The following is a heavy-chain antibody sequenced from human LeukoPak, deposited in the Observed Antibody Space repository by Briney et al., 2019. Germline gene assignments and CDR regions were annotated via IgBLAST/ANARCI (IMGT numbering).Heavy chain of an antibody. CDR3: AFNIAAASGFDY. J-gene: IGHJ4*02. D-gene: IGHD6-13*01. CDR1: GYTFISYA. V-gene: IGHV1-8*03. Sequence: GASVKVSCKASGYTFISYAMHWVRQAPGQRLEWMGWMNPNSGNTGYAQKFQGRVTITRNTSISTAYMELSSLRSEDTAVYYCAFNIAAASGFDYWGQGTLVTVSS. CDR2: MNPNSGNT.